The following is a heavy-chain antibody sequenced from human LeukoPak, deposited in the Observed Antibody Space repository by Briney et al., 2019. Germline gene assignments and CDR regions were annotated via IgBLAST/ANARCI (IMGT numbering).Heavy chain of an antibody. D-gene: IGHD5-24*01. Sequence: GGSLRLSCTASGFTVSGIYMSWVRQAPGKGLEWVSVIYSGGTTYYADSVRGRFTTSRDSSKNTVYLQMNSLRAEDTAVYCCASRRWLQSNFDYWGQGTLVTVSS. V-gene: IGHV3-66*01. J-gene: IGHJ4*02. CDR3: ASRRWLQSNFDY. CDR2: IYSGGTT. CDR1: GFTVSGIY.